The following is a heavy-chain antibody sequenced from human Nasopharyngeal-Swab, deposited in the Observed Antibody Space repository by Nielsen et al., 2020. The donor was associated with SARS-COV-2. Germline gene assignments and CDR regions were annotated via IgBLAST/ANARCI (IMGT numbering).Heavy chain of an antibody. CDR1: GGTPNGFH. CDR3: AIGQDAYYYMDV. J-gene: IGHJ6*03. Sequence: SETLSLTCVVFGGTPNGFHWKWIRQTPGKGLEWICEINDRGSGNYNPSLRSRVTISAGTSNIQFSLKLNSVTAADTAVYYCAIGQDAYYYMDVWGEGTTVTVSS. CDR2: INDRGSG. D-gene: IGHD2-15*01. V-gene: IGHV4-34*01.